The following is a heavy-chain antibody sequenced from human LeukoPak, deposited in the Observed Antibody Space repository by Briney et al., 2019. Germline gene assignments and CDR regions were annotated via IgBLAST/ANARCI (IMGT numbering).Heavy chain of an antibody. CDR1: GYSFTSYW. V-gene: IGHV5-51*01. J-gene: IGHJ4*02. Sequence: GESLKISCKGSGYSFTSYWNGWVRQMPGKGLEWMGIIYPGDSDTRYSPSFQGQVTISADKSVSTAYLQWSSLKASDTAMYYCARHYEAVAGTLDYWGQGTLVTVSS. CDR2: IYPGDSDT. D-gene: IGHD6-19*01. CDR3: ARHYEAVAGTLDY.